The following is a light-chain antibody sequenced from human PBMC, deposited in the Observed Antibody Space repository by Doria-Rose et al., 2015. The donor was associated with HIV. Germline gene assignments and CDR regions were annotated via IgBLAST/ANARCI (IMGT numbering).Light chain of an antibody. CDR1: SSNIGAGFD. CDR2: GNT. V-gene: IGLV1-40*01. Sequence: QSVLTQPPSVSGAPGQRVAISCTGSSSNIGAGFDVNWYQQFPGTAPKLLIHGNTNRPSGVPDRFSGSKSGTSACRAISVLRAEDEADYYCQSYDSRLSVYVFGTGTKVTVL. CDR3: QSYDSRLSVYV. J-gene: IGLJ1*01.